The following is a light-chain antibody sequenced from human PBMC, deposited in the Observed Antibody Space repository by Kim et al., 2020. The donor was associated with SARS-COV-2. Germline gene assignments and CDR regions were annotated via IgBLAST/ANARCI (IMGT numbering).Light chain of an antibody. V-gene: IGKV1-27*01. CDR2: AAS. CDR3: QKYDSAPQT. CDR1: QVISSY. J-gene: IGKJ3*01. Sequence: DIQMTQSPSSLSASVGDRVTITCRASQVISSYLAWYQQKPGKVPKLLIYAASTLQSGVPSRFSGSGSGTDFTLTISSLQPEDVATYYCQKYDSAPQTFGPGTKVDIK.